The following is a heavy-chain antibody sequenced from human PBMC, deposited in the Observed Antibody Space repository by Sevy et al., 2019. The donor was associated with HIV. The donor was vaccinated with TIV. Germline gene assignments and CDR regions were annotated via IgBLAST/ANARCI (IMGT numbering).Heavy chain of an antibody. J-gene: IGHJ4*02. Sequence: GGSLRLSCAASGFTSSDYSMNWVRQAPGKGLEWVSFIRRSSIQVTYADSVKGRFTVYTDSAKNLLYLQMNSLRAEDTYFYYCARTGSHGYDLWGQGTLVTVSS. D-gene: IGHD5-18*01. CDR3: ARTGSHGYDL. CDR2: IRRSSIQV. V-gene: IGHV3-21*01. CDR1: GFTSSDYS.